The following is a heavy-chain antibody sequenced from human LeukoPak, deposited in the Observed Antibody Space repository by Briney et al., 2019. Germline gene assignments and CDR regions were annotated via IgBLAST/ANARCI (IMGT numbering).Heavy chain of an antibody. CDR3: AKSNFDWLLYVDY. J-gene: IGHJ4*02. CDR1: GFIFSSHG. CDR2: ISPSGDAT. D-gene: IGHD3-9*01. Sequence: PGGSLRLSCAASGFIFSSHGMNWVRQAPGKGLEWVSGISPSGDATFYADSVKGRFTISRDNSKNTLYLQMNSLRAEDTAVYYCAKSNFDWLLYVDYWGQGTLVTVSS. V-gene: IGHV3-23*01.